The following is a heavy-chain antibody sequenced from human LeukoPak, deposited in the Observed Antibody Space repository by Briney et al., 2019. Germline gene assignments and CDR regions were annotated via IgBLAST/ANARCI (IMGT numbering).Heavy chain of an antibody. J-gene: IGHJ4*02. CDR2: ISSSSSYI. V-gene: IGHV3-21*01. Sequence: GGSLRLSCAASGFTFSTYSMNWVRQAPGKGLEWVSSISSSSSYIYYADSVKGRFTISRDNAKNSLYLQMNSLRAEDTAVYYCASFTKEWIQLFDYWGREPWSPSPQ. CDR1: GFTFSTYS. CDR3: ASFTKEWIQLFDY. D-gene: IGHD5-18*01.